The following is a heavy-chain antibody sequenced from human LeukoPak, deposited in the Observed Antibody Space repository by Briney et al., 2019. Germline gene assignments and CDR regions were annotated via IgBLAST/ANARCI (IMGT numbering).Heavy chain of an antibody. CDR1: GYTFTSYD. D-gene: IGHD3-10*01. V-gene: IGHV1-8*01. CDR2: MNPNSGNT. CDR3: ATRGRPTYYYGSGSYYDDY. J-gene: IGHJ4*02. Sequence: EASVKVSCKASGYTFTSYDINWVRQATGQGLEWMGWMNPNSGNTGYAQKFQGRVTMTRDTSISTAYMELSSLRSEDTAVYYCATRGRPTYYYGSGSYYDDYWGQGTLVTVSS.